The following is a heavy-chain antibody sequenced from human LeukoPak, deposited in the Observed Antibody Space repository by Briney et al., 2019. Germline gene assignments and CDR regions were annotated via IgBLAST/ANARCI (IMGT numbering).Heavy chain of an antibody. CDR1: GGSISSSTSY. V-gene: IGHV4-39*01. CDR3: APYSSVQGWFDP. CDR2: MHYSGTT. Sequence: SETLSLTCIVPGGSISSSTSYWGWIRQPPGKGLEWIGSMHYSGTTNFNPSLKSRVTISVDTSKNQFSLRLASVTAADSAVYYCAPYSSVQGWFDPWGQGTLVTVSS. J-gene: IGHJ5*02. D-gene: IGHD3-22*01.